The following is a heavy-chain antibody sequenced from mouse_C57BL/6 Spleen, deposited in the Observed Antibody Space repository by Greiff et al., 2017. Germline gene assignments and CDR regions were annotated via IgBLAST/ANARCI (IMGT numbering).Heavy chain of an antibody. CDR2: IYPGDGDT. Sequence: QVQLKQSGPELVKPGASVKISCKASGYAFSSSWMNWVKQRPGKGLEWIGRIYPGDGDTNYNGKFKGKATLTADKSSSTAYMQLSSLTSEDSAVYFCARLYGNYSYYYAMDYWGQGTSVTVSS. D-gene: IGHD2-1*01. J-gene: IGHJ4*01. CDR1: GYAFSSSW. V-gene: IGHV1-82*01. CDR3: ARLYGNYSYYYAMDY.